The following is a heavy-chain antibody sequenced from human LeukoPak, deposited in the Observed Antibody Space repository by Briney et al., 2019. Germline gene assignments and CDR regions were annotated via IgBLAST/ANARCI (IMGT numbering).Heavy chain of an antibody. Sequence: GGSLRLSCAASGFTFSSYAMHWVRQAPGKGLEWVAVISYDGSNKYYADSVKGRFTISRDNSKNTLYLQMNSLRAEDTAVYYCARESDYDFWSGWDYWGQGTLVTVSS. V-gene: IGHV3-30*04. D-gene: IGHD3-3*01. J-gene: IGHJ4*02. CDR2: ISYDGSNK. CDR1: GFTFSSYA. CDR3: ARESDYDFWSGWDY.